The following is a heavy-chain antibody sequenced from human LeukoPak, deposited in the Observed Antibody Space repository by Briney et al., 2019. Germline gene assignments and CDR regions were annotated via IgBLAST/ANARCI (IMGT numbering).Heavy chain of an antibody. Sequence: SETLSLTCTVSRGSIRTADYYWAWVRQPPGEGLEWLGSIYFSGTPYFNPSLKSRVAVSIDTSKNQFSLKVTSVNATDTAVYFCARTSSWYAGAWFDSWGQGTLVTVSS. V-gene: IGHV4-39*01. CDR1: RGSIRTADYY. J-gene: IGHJ5*01. D-gene: IGHD6-13*01. CDR2: IYFSGTP. CDR3: ARTSSWYAGAWFDS.